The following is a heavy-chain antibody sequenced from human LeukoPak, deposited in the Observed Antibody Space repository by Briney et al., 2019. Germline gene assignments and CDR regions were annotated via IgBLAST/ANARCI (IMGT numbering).Heavy chain of an antibody. J-gene: IGHJ5*02. D-gene: IGHD2-15*01. CDR2: INPSGGST. V-gene: IGHV1-46*01. CDR3: ARDQGGESYCSGGSCYSGGNWFDP. CDR1: GYTFTSYY. Sequence: GASVKVSCKASGYTFTSYYMHWVRQAPGQGLEWMGIINPSGGSTSYAQKFQGRVTMTRDTSTSTVYMELSSLRSEDTAVYYCARDQGGESYCSGGSCYSGGNWFDPWGQGTLVTVSS.